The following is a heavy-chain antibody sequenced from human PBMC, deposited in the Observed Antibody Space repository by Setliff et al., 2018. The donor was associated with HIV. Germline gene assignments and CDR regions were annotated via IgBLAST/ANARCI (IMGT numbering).Heavy chain of an antibody. CDR3: ARESPSSSWFYFDF. V-gene: IGHV4-34*01. D-gene: IGHD6-13*01. CDR2: INHRGST. CDR1: GGSFSDYY. Sequence: SETLSLTCAVYGGSFSDYYWTWIRQSPGKGLEWIGEINHRGSTNYNPSLKSRVTVSVDTSKNQFSLKLDSVTAADTAVYYCARESPSSSWFYFDFWGQGTLVTVSS. J-gene: IGHJ4*02.